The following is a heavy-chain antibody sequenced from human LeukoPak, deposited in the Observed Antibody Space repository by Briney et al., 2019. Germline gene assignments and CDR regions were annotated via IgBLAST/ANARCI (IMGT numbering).Heavy chain of an antibody. J-gene: IGHJ1*01. CDR2: IIPIFGTA. Sequence: SVKVSCKASGGTFSSYAISWVRQAPGQGLEWMGGIIPIFGTANYARKFQGRVTITADESTSTAYMELSSLRSEDTAVYYCASSKSRDRVVPAAIGYFQHWGQGTLVTVSS. V-gene: IGHV1-69*13. CDR3: ASSKSRDRVVPAAIGYFQH. D-gene: IGHD2-2*02. CDR1: GGTFSSYA.